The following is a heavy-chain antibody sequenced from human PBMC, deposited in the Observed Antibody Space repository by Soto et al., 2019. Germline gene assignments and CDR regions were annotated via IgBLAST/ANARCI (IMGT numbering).Heavy chain of an antibody. J-gene: IGHJ4*02. CDR3: ARTGTYHSLLSADY. Sequence: SETLSLSCTVYGDSISSDYYWGWIRQPPGKGLEWIGSIWRSGATYYNPSLKSRVTLSIDMSKNHISLSLSSVTAADSAVYFCARTGTYHSLLSADYWGQGAPVTVSS. CDR1: GDSISSDYY. V-gene: IGHV4-38-2*02. CDR2: IWRSGAT. D-gene: IGHD3-3*01.